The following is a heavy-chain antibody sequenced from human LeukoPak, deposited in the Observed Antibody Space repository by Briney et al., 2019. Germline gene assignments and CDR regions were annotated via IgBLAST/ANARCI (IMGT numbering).Heavy chain of an antibody. CDR1: GGSISSYY. D-gene: IGHD2-2*01. CDR3: ARGTPGRSSY. Sequence: SETLSLTCTVSGGSISSYYWSWIRQPPGKGLEWIGYIYYSGSTNYNPSLKSRVTISVDTSKNQFSLKLSSVTAADTAVYYCARGTPGRSSYWGQGTLVTVSS. J-gene: IGHJ4*02. CDR2: IYYSGST. V-gene: IGHV4-59*01.